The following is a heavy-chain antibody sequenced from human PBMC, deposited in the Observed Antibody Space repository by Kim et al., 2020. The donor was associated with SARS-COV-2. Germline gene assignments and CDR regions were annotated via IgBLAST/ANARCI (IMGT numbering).Heavy chain of an antibody. CDR2: IYSGGST. J-gene: IGHJ4*02. Sequence: GGSLRLSCAASGFTVSSNYMSWVRQAPGKGLEWVSVIYSGGSTYYADSVKGRFTISRDNSKNTLYLQMNSLRAEDTAVYYCARELSYSSSWYDYWGQGTLVTVSS. V-gene: IGHV3-53*01. CDR1: GFTVSSNY. CDR3: ARELSYSSSWYDY. D-gene: IGHD6-13*01.